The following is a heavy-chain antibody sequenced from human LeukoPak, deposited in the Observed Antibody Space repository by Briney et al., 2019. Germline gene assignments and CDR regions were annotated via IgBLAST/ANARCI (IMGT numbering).Heavy chain of an antibody. CDR1: GFTFSSYA. CDR2: ISGSGGST. CDR3: ASWYSSSWYRGYYFDY. V-gene: IGHV3-23*01. Sequence: GGSLRLSCAASGFTFSSYAMCWVRQAPGKGLEWVSAISGSGGSTYYADSVKGRFTISRDNSKNTLYLQMNSLRAEDTAVYYCASWYSSSWYRGYYFDYWGQGTLVTVSS. D-gene: IGHD6-13*01. J-gene: IGHJ4*02.